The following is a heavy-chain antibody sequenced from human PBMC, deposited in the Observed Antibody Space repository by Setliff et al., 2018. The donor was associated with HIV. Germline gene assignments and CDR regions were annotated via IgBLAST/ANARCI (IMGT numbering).Heavy chain of an antibody. J-gene: IGHJ4*02. V-gene: IGHV1-3*01. D-gene: IGHD6-19*01. Sequence: ASVKVSCKASGYTLTTHAMHWVRQAPGQSLEWMGWINAGNGNTKYSQKFQGRVTITRDTSARTAYMDLTSLRSEDTAVYYCARGSSGWPYYFDYWGQGTLVTVTS. CDR1: GYTLTTHA. CDR2: INAGNGNT. CDR3: ARGSSGWPYYFDY.